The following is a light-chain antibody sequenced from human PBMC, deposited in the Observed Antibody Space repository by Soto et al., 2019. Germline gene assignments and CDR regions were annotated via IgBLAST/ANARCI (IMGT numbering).Light chain of an antibody. CDR2: ATS. CDR1: QSVGGN. V-gene: IGKV3-15*01. CDR3: QQYSDWPPYT. J-gene: IGKJ2*01. Sequence: ETVMTQSPVTLSVSPGERATLSCRASQSVGGNVAWHQQKPGQAPRLLLYATSTRATGIPARFSGSGSRTEFTLTISSLQSEDSAVYFCQQYSDWPPYTFGQGTKLEIK.